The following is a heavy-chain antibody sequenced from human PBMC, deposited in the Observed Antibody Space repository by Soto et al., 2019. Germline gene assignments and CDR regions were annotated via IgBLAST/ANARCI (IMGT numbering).Heavy chain of an antibody. Sequence: PGGSLRLSCVASGFTFSSYGMHWVRQAPGKGLEWVAVILYDGSNKYYADSVKGRFTISRDNSKNTLYLQMNSLRAEDTAVYYCARADTIAATRALDYWGQGTLVTVSS. D-gene: IGHD6-13*01. CDR2: ILYDGSNK. CDR3: ARADTIAATRALDY. V-gene: IGHV3-33*01. CDR1: GFTFSSYG. J-gene: IGHJ4*02.